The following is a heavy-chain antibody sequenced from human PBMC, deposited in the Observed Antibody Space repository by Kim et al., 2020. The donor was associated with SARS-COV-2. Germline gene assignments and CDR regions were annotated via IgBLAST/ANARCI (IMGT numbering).Heavy chain of an antibody. J-gene: IGHJ6*03. CDR1: GFTFRSYA. CDR3: AKANDFWSGYYTGDYYYYMDV. CDR2: ISGSGGST. V-gene: IGHV3-23*01. Sequence: GGSLRLSCAASGFTFRSYAMSWVPQAPGKGLEWVSAISGSGGSTYYADSVKGRFTISRDNSKNTLYLQMNSLRAEDTAVYYCAKANDFWSGYYTGDYYYYMDVWGKGTTVTVSS. D-gene: IGHD3-3*01.